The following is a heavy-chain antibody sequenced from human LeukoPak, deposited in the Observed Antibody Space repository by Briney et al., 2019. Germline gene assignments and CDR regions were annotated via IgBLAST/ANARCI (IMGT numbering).Heavy chain of an antibody. J-gene: IGHJ1*01. D-gene: IGHD2-2*01. Sequence: ASVKVPCKASGYTFTGYYMHWVRQAPGQGLEWMGWINPNSGGTNYAQKFQGRVTMTRDTSISTAYMELSRLRSDDTAVYYCARAGSYCSSTSCRKYFQHWGRGTLVTVSS. CDR1: GYTFTGYY. CDR3: ARAGSYCSSTSCRKYFQH. CDR2: INPNSGGT. V-gene: IGHV1-2*02.